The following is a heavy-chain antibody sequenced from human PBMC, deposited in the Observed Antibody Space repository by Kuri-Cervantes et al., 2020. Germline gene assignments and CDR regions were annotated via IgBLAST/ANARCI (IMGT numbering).Heavy chain of an antibody. J-gene: IGHJ4*02. D-gene: IGHD6-19*01. CDR2: ISSSSSTI. CDR1: GFTFSSYS. Sequence: LSLTCAASGFTFSSYSMNWVRQAPGKGLEWVSYISSSSSTIYYADSVKGRFTISRDNAKNSLYLQMNSLRAEDTAVYYCARDFPLAVAGSGDYWGQGTLVTVSS. CDR3: ARDFPLAVAGSGDY. V-gene: IGHV3-48*01.